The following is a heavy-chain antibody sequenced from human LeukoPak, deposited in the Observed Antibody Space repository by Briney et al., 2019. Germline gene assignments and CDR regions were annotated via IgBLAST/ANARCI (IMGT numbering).Heavy chain of an antibody. CDR1: GGTFSSYA. J-gene: IGHJ5*02. D-gene: IGHD5-24*01. Sequence: SVKVSCKASGGTFSSYAISWVRQAPGLGLEWMGGIIPIFGTANYAQKFQGRVTITTDESTSTAYMELSSPRSADTAVYYCAQLDNWFDPWGPGTLVTVSS. CDR2: IIPIFGTA. V-gene: IGHV1-69*05. CDR3: AQLDNWFDP.